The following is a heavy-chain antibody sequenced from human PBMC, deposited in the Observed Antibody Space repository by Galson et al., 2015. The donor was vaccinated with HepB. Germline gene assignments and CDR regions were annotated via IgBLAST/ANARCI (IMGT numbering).Heavy chain of an antibody. J-gene: IGHJ6*03. Sequence: SVKVSCKASGYTFTSYYMHWVRQAPGQGLEWMGIINPSGGSTSYAQKFQGRVTMTRDTSTSTVYMELSSLRSEDTAVYYCARGRYQLLRYYYYYMDVWGKGTTVTVSS. CDR3: ARGRYQLLRYYYYYMDV. V-gene: IGHV1-46*01. D-gene: IGHD2-2*01. CDR1: GYTFTSYY. CDR2: INPSGGST.